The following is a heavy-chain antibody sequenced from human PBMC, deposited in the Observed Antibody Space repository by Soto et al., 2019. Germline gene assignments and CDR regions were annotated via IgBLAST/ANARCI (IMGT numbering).Heavy chain of an antibody. V-gene: IGHV3-53*04. J-gene: IGHJ5*02. Sequence: GGSLRLSCAASGFTVSSNYMSWVRQAPGKGLEWVSVIYSGGSTYYADSVKGRFTISRHNSKNTLYLQMNSLRAEDTAVYYCARDQPADMYYDFWSGYLAWGQGTLVTVPQ. CDR1: GFTVSSNY. D-gene: IGHD3-3*01. CDR2: IYSGGST. CDR3: ARDQPADMYYDFWSGYLA.